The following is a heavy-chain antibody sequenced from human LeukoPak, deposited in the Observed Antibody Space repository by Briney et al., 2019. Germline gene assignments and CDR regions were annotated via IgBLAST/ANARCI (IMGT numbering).Heavy chain of an antibody. CDR1: GYTFTSYA. CDR2: ISAYNGNI. D-gene: IGHD6-13*01. CDR3: ARDRSSSWYYFEY. V-gene: IGHV1-18*01. J-gene: IGHJ4*02. Sequence: GASVKVSCKASGYTFTSYAFSWVRQAPGQGLEWMGWISAYNGNIKYAQKFQGRVTMTTDTSTSTAYMEVRSLRSDDTAVYYCARDRSSSWYYFEYWGQGALVTVSS.